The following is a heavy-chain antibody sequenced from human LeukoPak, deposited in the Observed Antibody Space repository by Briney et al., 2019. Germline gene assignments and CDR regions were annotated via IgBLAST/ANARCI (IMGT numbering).Heavy chain of an antibody. CDR2: ISSSSSTI. D-gene: IGHD5-12*01. CDR1: GVTFSSYS. CDR3: ARPGLGDSGYDREN. J-gene: IGHJ4*02. Sequence: PGGSLRLSCAASGVTFSSYSLNWLRQAPGKGREWVSYISSSSSTIYYAGSVKGRFTISRDNAKNSLYLQMNSLGAEDTAVYYCARPGLGDSGYDRENWGQGTLVTVSS. V-gene: IGHV3-48*01.